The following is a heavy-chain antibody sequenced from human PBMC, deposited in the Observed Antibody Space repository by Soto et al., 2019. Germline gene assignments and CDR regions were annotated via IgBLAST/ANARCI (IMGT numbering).Heavy chain of an antibody. V-gene: IGHV3-73*01. CDR2: IRSKANSYAT. J-gene: IGHJ4*02. CDR3: AACGVVCSLFHY. D-gene: IGHD2-21*02. Sequence: EVQLVESGGGLAQPGESLKLSCAASGFTFSGSAMHWARQASGKGLEWVGRIRSKANSYATAYAASVKGRFTISRDDSKNTAYMQMNGLKAADTAVYYCAACGVVCSLFHYWGQGSLVTVSS. CDR1: GFTFSGSA.